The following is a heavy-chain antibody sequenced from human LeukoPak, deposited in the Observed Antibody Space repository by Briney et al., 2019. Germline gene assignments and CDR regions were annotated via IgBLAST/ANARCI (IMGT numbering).Heavy chain of an antibody. J-gene: IGHJ6*02. Sequence: PSETLSLTCTVSGGSISSSSYYWGWIRQPPGKGLEWIGSIYYSGNTYYNPSLKSRVTISVDTSKNQFSLQLNSVTPEDTAVYYCARRGPAGSSSSGMDVWGQGTTVTVSS. CDR2: IYYSGNT. V-gene: IGHV4-39*01. CDR3: ARRGPAGSSSSGMDV. CDR1: GGSISSSSYY. D-gene: IGHD6-6*01.